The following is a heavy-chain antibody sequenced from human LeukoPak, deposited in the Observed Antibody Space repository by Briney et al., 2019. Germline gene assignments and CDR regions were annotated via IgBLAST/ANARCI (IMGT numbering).Heavy chain of an antibody. CDR1: GFTFDDYA. D-gene: IGHD3-10*01. CDR2: ISWNSGSI. J-gene: IGHJ4*02. V-gene: IGHV3-9*01. Sequence: PGRSLRLSCAASGFTFDDYAMHWVRQAPGEGLEWVSGISWNSGSIGYADSVKGRFTISRDNAKNSLYLQMNSLRAEDTALYYCAKGSVLWFGESHFDYWGQGTLVTVSS. CDR3: AKGSVLWFGESHFDY.